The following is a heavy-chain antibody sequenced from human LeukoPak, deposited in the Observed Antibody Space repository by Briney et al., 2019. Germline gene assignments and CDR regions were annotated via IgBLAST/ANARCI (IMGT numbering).Heavy chain of an antibody. J-gene: IGHJ4*02. CDR3: AREGVHYYGSGSYRDY. D-gene: IGHD3-10*01. V-gene: IGHV1-69*13. CDR2: IIPIFGTA. Sequence: SVKVSCKVSGYTLTELSMHWVRQAPGQGLEWMGGIIPIFGTANYAQKFQGRVTITADESTSTAYMELSSLRSEDTAVYYCAREGVHYYGSGSYRDYWGQGTLVTVSS. CDR1: GYTLTELS.